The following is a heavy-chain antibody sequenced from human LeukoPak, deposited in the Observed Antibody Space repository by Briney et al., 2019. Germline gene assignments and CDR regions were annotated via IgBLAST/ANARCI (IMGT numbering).Heavy chain of an antibody. J-gene: IGHJ4*02. CDR1: GGSISSYY. CDR3: ARRSTYGSGTNYLFDY. CDR2: IYYSGST. V-gene: IGHV4-59*01. Sequence: SETLSLTCTVSGGSISSYYWSWIRQPPGKGLEWIGYIYYSGSTNYNPSLKSRVTISLDTSKNQFSLKLSSVTAADTAMYYCARRSTYGSGTNYLFDYWGQGTLVTVSS. D-gene: IGHD3-10*01.